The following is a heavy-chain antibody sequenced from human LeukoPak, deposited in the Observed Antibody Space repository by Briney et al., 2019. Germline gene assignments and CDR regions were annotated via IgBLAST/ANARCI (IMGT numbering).Heavy chain of an antibody. CDR1: GFTFSSYG. CDR3: AKDCRRGPDAFDI. D-gene: IGHD6-25*01. J-gene: IGHJ3*02. Sequence: GGSLRLSCAASGFTFSSYGMSWVRQAPGKGLEWVSAISGSGGSTYYADSVKGRFTISRDNSKNTLYLQMNSLRAEDTAVYYCAKDCRRGPDAFDIWGQGTMVTVSS. V-gene: IGHV3-23*01. CDR2: ISGSGGST.